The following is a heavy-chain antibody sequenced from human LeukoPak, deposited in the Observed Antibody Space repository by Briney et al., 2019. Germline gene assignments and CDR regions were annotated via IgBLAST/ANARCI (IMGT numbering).Heavy chain of an antibody. D-gene: IGHD4-17*01. Sequence: SETLSLTCTVSGGSISSSSYYWGWIRQPPGKGLEWIGSIYHSGSIYYNPSLKSRLTISADRSKNQFSLKLTSVTAADTAIYYCARDRGRMNTVTTRDYWGQGTLVTVSS. CDR1: GGSISSSSYY. J-gene: IGHJ4*02. CDR2: IYHSGSI. CDR3: ARDRGRMNTVTTRDY. V-gene: IGHV4-39*07.